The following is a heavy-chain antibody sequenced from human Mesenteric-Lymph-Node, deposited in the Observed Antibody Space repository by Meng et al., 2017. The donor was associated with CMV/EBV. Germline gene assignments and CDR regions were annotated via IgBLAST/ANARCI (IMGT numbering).Heavy chain of an antibody. CDR1: GFTLSSYS. D-gene: IGHD2-2*01. CDR3: AREYQLHPDYYYYGMDV. J-gene: IGHJ6*02. Sequence: LSLTCAASGFTLSSYSMNWVRQAPGKGLEWVSSISSSSSYIYYADSVKGRFTISRDNAKNSLYLQMNSLRAEDTAVYYCAREYQLHPDYYYYGMDVWGQGTTVTVSS. V-gene: IGHV3-21*01. CDR2: ISSSSSYI.